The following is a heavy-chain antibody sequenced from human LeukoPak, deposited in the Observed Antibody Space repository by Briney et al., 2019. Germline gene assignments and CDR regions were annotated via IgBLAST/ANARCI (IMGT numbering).Heavy chain of an antibody. CDR1: GYNIANYG. V-gene: IGHV5-51*01. CDR3: ATWAGAAADYWFDP. D-gene: IGHD6-13*01. CDR2: IYGGKSNS. J-gene: IGHJ5*02. Sequence: GESLKISCKDSGYNIANYGLGWVRQMPGKGLEWMAIIYGGKSNSIRYSPSFQGQVTISVDKSINTAYLQWSSLKASDTAIYYCATWAGAAADYWFDPWGQGTLVTVSS.